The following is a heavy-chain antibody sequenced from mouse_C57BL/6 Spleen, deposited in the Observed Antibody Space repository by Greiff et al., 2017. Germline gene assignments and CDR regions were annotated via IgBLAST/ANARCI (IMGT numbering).Heavy chain of an antibody. J-gene: IGHJ1*03. Sequence: VQLQQSGPELVKPGASVKISCTASGYSFTDYDMTWVQQSNGKSLEWIGVINPNYGTTSYNQKFKGKATLTVDQTSSTAYMQLNSLTSEDSAVYYCARGSDEGHFDVWGTGTTVTVSS. CDR3: ARGSDEGHFDV. V-gene: IGHV1-39*01. CDR2: INPNYGTT. CDR1: GYSFTDYD.